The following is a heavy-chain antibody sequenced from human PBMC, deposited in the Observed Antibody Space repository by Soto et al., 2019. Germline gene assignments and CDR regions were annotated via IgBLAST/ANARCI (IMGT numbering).Heavy chain of an antibody. D-gene: IGHD1-26*01. V-gene: IGHV4-59*01. CDR3: ARLVGATGFDY. CDR2: IYYSGST. J-gene: IGHJ4*02. Sequence: PSETLSLTCAVYGASLSDNYWSWIRQPPGKGLEWIGYIYYSGSTNYNPSLKSRVTISVDTSKNQFSLKLSSVTAADTAVYYCARLVGATGFDYWGQGTLVTVSS. CDR1: GASLSDNY.